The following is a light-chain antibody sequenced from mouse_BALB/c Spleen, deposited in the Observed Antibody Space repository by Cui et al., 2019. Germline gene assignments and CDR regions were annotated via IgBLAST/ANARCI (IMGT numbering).Light chain of an antibody. CDR3: QQSNSWPHLT. V-gene: IGKV5-43*01. CDR1: QSLSNN. Sequence: DIVLTQSPATLSVTPGDSVSLSCRASQSLSNNLHWYPQKSHESPRLLNKNASQSISGIPSRFSGSGSGTDFTLSINSVETEDFGMYFCQQSNSWPHLTFGAGTKLELK. J-gene: IGKJ5*01. CDR2: NAS.